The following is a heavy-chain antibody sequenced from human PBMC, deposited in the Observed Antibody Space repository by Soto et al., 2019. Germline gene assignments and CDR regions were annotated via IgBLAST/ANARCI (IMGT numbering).Heavy chain of an antibody. CDR1: GDSISGGDYY. CDR2: IHYSGST. CDR3: ARDQRALRYFDY. Sequence: QVQLQESGPGLVKPSQTLSLTCSVSGDSISGGDYYWSWIRQPPGEALEWIGPIHYSGSTYYNASLNSRLTISLDTSKNGFSLNLTAVTASETAVYYCARDQRALRYFDYWGQGTLVTVSS. V-gene: IGHV4-30-4*01. J-gene: IGHJ4*02.